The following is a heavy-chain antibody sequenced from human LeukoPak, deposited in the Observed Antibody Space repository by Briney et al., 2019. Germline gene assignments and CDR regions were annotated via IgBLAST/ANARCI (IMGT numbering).Heavy chain of an antibody. CDR1: GGSISTSNYY. D-gene: IGHD5-18*01. CDR3: ARYGYSYGFDY. CDR2: IFYSGST. J-gene: IGHJ4*02. V-gene: IGHV4-39*07. Sequence: SETLSLTCTVSGGSISTSNYYWGWIRQPPGKGLEWIGNIFYSGSTYYSPSLKSRVTISLDTSRNQFSLKLSSVTAADTAVYYCARYGYSYGFDYWGQGTLVTVSS.